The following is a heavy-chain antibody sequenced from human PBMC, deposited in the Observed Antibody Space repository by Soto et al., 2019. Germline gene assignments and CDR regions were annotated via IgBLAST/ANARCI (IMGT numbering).Heavy chain of an antibody. V-gene: IGHV3-74*01. Sequence: EVQLVESGGGLVQPGGSLRVSCAASGFTFGSYWMNWVRQAPGKGLVWVSRIDSDGSSTTYADSVKGRFTTSRDNAKNTLYLQMSSLRDEDTAVYCCAIGVPYGLDDWGQGTMVTVSS. CDR1: GFTFGSYW. D-gene: IGHD4-17*01. J-gene: IGHJ4*01. CDR2: IDSDGSST. CDR3: AIGVPYGLDD.